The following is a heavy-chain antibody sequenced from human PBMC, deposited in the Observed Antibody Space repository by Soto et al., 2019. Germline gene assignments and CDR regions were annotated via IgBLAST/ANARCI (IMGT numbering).Heavy chain of an antibody. J-gene: IGHJ6*02. CDR2: INPNSGGT. V-gene: IGHV1-2*02. CDR1: GYTFTGYY. Sequence: AASVKVSCKASGYTFTGYYMHWVRQAPGQGLEWMGWINPNSGGTNYAQKFQGRVTMTRDTSISTAYMELSRLRSDDTAVYYCARDGVDTAMVDYYYYGMDVWGQGTTVTVSS. CDR3: ARDGVDTAMVDYYYYGMDV. D-gene: IGHD5-18*01.